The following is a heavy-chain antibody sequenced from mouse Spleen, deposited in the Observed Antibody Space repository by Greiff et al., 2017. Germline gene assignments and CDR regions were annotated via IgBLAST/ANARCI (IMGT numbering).Heavy chain of an antibody. Sequence: VMLVESGGDLVKPGGSLKLSCAASGFTFSSYGMSWVRQTPDKRLEWVATISSGGSYTYYPDSVKGRFTISRDNAKNTLYLQMSSLKSEDTAMYYCARPVYYDYEGFAYWGQGTLVTVSA. V-gene: IGHV5-6*02. CDR3: ARPVYYDYEGFAY. CDR1: GFTFSSYG. CDR2: ISSGGSYT. J-gene: IGHJ3*01. D-gene: IGHD2-4*01.